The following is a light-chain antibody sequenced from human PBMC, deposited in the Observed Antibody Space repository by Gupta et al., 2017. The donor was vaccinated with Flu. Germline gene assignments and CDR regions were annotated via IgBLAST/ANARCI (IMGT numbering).Light chain of an antibody. CDR3: QHRNRRLT. CDR1: QGINRY. V-gene: IGKV1-9*01. CDR2: AAS. J-gene: IGKJ1*01. Sequence: DIPLSMSQSLLSAYVGDRVTMTCRASQGINRYLAWYQQNPGKAPKLLIYAASTLQSGGPSRFSGSGSGTEFTLTISSLQPEDFATYYCQHRNRRLTWGRGTKVEVK.